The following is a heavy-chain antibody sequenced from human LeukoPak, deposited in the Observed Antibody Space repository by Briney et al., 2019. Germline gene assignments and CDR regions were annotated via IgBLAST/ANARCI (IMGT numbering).Heavy chain of an antibody. J-gene: IGHJ6*04. CDR2: ISYDGSNK. D-gene: IGHD4-17*01. CDR1: GFTFSSYG. V-gene: IGHV3-30*18. CDR3: AKADYGDYPYYYYGMGV. Sequence: PGGSLRLSCAASGFTFSSYGMHWVRQAPGKGLEWVAVISYDGSNKYYADSVKGRFTISRDNSKNTLYLQMNSLRAEDTAVYYCAKADYGDYPYYYYGMGVWGKGTTVTVSS.